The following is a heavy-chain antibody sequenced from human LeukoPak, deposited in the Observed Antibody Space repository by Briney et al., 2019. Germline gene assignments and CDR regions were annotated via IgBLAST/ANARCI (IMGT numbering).Heavy chain of an antibody. Sequence: GSLRLSCAASGFTFSTYAMNWVRHTPGKGLEWVSSIVGSGADTYYADSVKGRFTISRDNSKNTLYLQMDSLRAEDTAVYYCARDNYYDSSGYYYYYYYYMGVWGKGTTVTVSS. J-gene: IGHJ6*03. V-gene: IGHV3-23*01. CDR3: ARDNYYDSSGYYYYYYYYMGV. CDR1: GFTFSTYA. D-gene: IGHD3-22*01. CDR2: IVGSGADT.